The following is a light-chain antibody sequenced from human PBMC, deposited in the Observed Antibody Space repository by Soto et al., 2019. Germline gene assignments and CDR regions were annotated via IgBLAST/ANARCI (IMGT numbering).Light chain of an antibody. J-gene: IGKJ2*01. Sequence: EIVLTQSPGTLSLSPGERATLSCRTSQSVINNYLAWYQQKPGQAPRLLIYGASSRATGIPDRFSGSGSGTDFTLSISRLEPEDFATYYCLQDYYYPYTFGQGTKLEIK. V-gene: IGKV3-20*01. CDR2: GAS. CDR3: LQDYYYPYT. CDR1: QSVINNY.